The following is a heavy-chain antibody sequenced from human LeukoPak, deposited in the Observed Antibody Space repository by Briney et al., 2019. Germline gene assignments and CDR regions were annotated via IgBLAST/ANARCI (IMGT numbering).Heavy chain of an antibody. CDR2: IIPILGIA. CDR1: GGTFSSYA. Sequence: GASVKVSCKASGGTFSSYAISWVRQAPGQGLEWMGRIIPILGIANYAQKFQGRVTTTADKSTSTAYMELSSLRSEDTAVYYCATHRTYYYDSSGYPTFDYWGQGTLVTVSS. D-gene: IGHD3-22*01. V-gene: IGHV1-69*04. CDR3: ATHRTYYYDSSGYPTFDY. J-gene: IGHJ4*02.